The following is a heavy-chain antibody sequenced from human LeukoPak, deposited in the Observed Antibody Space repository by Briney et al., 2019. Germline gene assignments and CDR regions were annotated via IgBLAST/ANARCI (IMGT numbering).Heavy chain of an antibody. J-gene: IGHJ5*02. CDR1: GGSISSSNNY. CDR2: IYYSGTTT. CDR3: ARTFLEWLLYES. V-gene: IGHV4-39*01. Sequence: PSETLSLTCTVSGGSISSSNNYWGWVRQPPGKGLEWIGTIYYSGTTTYYKPSLKSRVTISVDTSKNQFSLKLSSVTAADTAVYYCARTFLEWLLYESWGQGTLVTVSS. D-gene: IGHD3-3*02.